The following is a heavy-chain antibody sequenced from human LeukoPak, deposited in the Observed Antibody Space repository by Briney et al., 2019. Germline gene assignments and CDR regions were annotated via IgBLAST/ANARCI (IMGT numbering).Heavy chain of an antibody. CDR1: GFTFSSYD. Sequence: GGSLRLSCAASGFTFSSYDMHWVRQAPGKGLEWVAIISSDGSVKYYADSVKGRFTISRDNPKDTVHLQMNGLSAEDTAMYYCAKGWGYYASGTYYNRIPDPWGQGTLVTVSS. CDR3: AKGWGYYASGTYYNRIPDP. CDR2: ISSDGSVK. V-gene: IGHV3-30*18. J-gene: IGHJ5*02. D-gene: IGHD3-10*01.